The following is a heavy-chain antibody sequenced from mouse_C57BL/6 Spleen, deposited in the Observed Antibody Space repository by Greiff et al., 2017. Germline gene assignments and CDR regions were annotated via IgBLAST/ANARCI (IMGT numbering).Heavy chain of an antibody. V-gene: IGHV1-64*01. CDR1: GYTFTSYW. CDR2: IHPDSGST. Sequence: VQLQQPGAELVKPGASVKLSCKASGYTFTSYWMHWVKQRPGQGLEWIGMIHPDSGSTNYNEKFKSKATLTVDNSSSTAYMQLSSLTSEDSAVYYCAREEGHLDFDGWGTGTTVTVSS. J-gene: IGHJ1*03. CDR3: AREEGHLDFDG.